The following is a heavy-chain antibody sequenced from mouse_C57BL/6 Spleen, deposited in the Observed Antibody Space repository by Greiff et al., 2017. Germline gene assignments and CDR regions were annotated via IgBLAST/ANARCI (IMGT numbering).Heavy chain of an antibody. J-gene: IGHJ4*01. V-gene: IGHV1-9*01. CDR3: AIIKTTQSSYYSMNY. D-gene: IGHD4-1*02. CDR1: GYTFTGYW. Sequence: VQLQQSGAELMKPGASVKLSCKATGYTFTGYWIEWVKQRPGYGLEWIGEILPGSGSTNYNEKFKGKATFTADTSSNTAYMQLSSLTTEHSSIYYFAIIKTTQSSYYSMNYWCQGTSVTFSS. CDR2: ILPGSGST.